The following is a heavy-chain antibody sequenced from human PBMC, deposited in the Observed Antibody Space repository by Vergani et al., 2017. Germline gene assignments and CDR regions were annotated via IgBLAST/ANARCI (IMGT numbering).Heavy chain of an antibody. Sequence: QVQLVQSGAEVKKPGSSVKVSCKASGGTFSSYTISWVRQAPGQGLEWMGRIIPILGIANYAQKFQGRVTITADKSTSTAYMELSSLRSEETAVYYCARDKEYQLLSFDYWGQGTLVTVSS. D-gene: IGHD2-2*01. CDR2: IIPILGIA. V-gene: IGHV1-69*08. J-gene: IGHJ4*02. CDR1: GGTFSSYT. CDR3: ARDKEYQLLSFDY.